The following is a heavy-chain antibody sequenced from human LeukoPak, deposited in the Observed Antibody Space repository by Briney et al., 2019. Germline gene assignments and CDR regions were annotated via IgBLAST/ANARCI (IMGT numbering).Heavy chain of an antibody. J-gene: IGHJ4*02. Sequence: ASVKVSCKASGGTFSSYAISWVRQAPGQGLEWMGGIIPILGTANYAQKFQGRVTITADESTSTAYMELSSLRSEDTAVYYCARRPLGPYYYGSGSYSWGQGTLVTVSS. CDR3: ARRPLGPYYYGSGSYS. CDR1: GGTFSSYA. CDR2: IIPILGTA. D-gene: IGHD3-10*01. V-gene: IGHV1-69*13.